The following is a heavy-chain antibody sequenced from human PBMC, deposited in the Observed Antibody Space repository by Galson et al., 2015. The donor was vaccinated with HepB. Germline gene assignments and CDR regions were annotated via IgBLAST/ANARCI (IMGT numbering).Heavy chain of an antibody. Sequence: KFQGRVTITRDTSASTAYMELSSLRSEDTTVYYCARGGEGGYSGYDGFDFWGQGTLATVSS. V-gene: IGHV1-3*01. CDR3: ARGGEGGYSGYDGFDF. J-gene: IGHJ4*02. D-gene: IGHD5-12*01.